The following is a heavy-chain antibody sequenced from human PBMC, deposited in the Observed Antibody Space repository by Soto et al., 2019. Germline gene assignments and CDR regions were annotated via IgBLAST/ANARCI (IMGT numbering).Heavy chain of an antibody. CDR1: GYTLTELS. CDR3: ATATVPYNWNYEAFDI. V-gene: IGHV1-24*01. D-gene: IGHD1-7*01. CDR2: FDPEDGET. Sequence: ASVKVSCKVSGYTLTELSMHWVRQAPGKGLEWMGGFDPEDGETIYAQKFQGRVTMTEDTSTDTAYMELSSLRSEDTAVYYCATATVPYNWNYEAFDIWGQGTMVTVSS. J-gene: IGHJ3*02.